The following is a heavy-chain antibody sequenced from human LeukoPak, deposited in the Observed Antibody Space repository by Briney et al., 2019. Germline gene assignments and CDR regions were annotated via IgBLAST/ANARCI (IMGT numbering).Heavy chain of an antibody. CDR1: GFTFSNYW. V-gene: IGHV3-74*01. CDR2: INSDGINT. D-gene: IGHD3-10*01. Sequence: GGSLRLSCAASGFTFSNYWMHWVRQAPGKGLVWVSRINSDGINTSYADSVKGRFTISRDNAKNTLNLQMNSLRAEDTAVYYCATQHTLWSPLDCWGQGTLVTVSS. CDR3: ATQHTLWSPLDC. J-gene: IGHJ4*02.